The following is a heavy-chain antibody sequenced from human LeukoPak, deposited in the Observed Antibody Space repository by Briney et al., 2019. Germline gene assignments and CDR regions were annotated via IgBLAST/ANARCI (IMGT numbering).Heavy chain of an antibody. CDR2: ISAYNGNT. J-gene: IGHJ6*02. V-gene: IGHV1-18*01. D-gene: IGHD3-9*01. CDR3: ARCLYDILTGYSSSYYYYYGMDV. CDR1: GYTFTSYG. Sequence: ASVKVSCKASGYTFTSYGISWVRQAPGQGLEWMGWISAYNGNTNYAQKLQGRVTMTTDTSTSTAYMELRSLRSDDTAVYYCARCLYDILTGYSSSYYYYYGMDVWGQGTTVTVSS.